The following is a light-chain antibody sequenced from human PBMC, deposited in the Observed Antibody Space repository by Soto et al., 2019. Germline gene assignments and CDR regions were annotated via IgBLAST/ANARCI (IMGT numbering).Light chain of an antibody. J-gene: IGKJ1*01. CDR3: QQSGSSPRT. V-gene: IGKV3-20*01. CDR1: QNVSSSY. Sequence: EIVLTQSPGTLSLSPGERATLSCRASQNVSSSYLAWYQQKPGQAPRLLIYGASSRATGIPDRFSGSGSGTDFTLTISRLEPEDFAVYYCQQSGSSPRTFGQGTKVEIK. CDR2: GAS.